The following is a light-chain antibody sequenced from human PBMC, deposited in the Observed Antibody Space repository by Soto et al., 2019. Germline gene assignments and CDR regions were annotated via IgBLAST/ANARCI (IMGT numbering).Light chain of an antibody. J-gene: IGKJ4*01. V-gene: IGKV1-39*01. CDR3: QQSYSSPLT. CDR2: AAS. CDR1: QSISKY. Sequence: DIQMTQSPSSLSASVRDRVTITCRASQSISKYLNWYQQKPGKAPKLLIYAASNLQSGVPSRFSGSGSGTDVTITISSMLSEDFATYYCQQSYSSPLTFGGGTKVESK.